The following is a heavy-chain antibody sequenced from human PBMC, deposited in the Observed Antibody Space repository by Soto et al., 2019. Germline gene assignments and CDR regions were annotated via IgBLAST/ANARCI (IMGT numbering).Heavy chain of an antibody. V-gene: IGHV1-3*01. CDR3: ARIGYCSWCFDY. CDR1: GYTFTPYA. CDR2: INAGNGNT. Sequence: ASVKVSCKASGYTFTPYAIHWVRQAPGQRLEWMGWINAGNGNTKYSQRFQGRVTITRDTSASTAYMELSSLRSEDTAVYYCARIGYCSWCFDYWGQGALVTVSS. J-gene: IGHJ4*02. D-gene: IGHD6-13*01.